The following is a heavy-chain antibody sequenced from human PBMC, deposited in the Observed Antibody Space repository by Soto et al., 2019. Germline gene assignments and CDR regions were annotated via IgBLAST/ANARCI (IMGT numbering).Heavy chain of an antibody. Sequence: SSVKVSCKASGGTFSSYAISWVRQAPGQGLEWMGGIIPIFGTANYAQKFQGRVTITADESTSTAYMELSSLRSEDTAVYYCARDSHSYGPRTNWFDPWGQGTLVTVSS. D-gene: IGHD5-18*01. J-gene: IGHJ5*02. CDR2: IIPIFGTA. CDR3: ARDSHSYGPRTNWFDP. CDR1: GGTFSSYA. V-gene: IGHV1-69*13.